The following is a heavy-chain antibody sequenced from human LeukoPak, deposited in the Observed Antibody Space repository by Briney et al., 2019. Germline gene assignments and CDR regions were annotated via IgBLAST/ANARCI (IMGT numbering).Heavy chain of an antibody. V-gene: IGHV3-7*01. CDR1: GFVFNNYW. D-gene: IGHD2-15*01. CDR2: IKQDGSEK. CDR3: ARQRRYCSGDNCYQRTFDY. J-gene: IGHJ4*02. Sequence: PGGSLRLSCVASGFVFNNYWISWVRQAPGEGLEWVANIKQDGSEKYYVDSVKGRFTISRDNAKNSLYLQMNSLRAEDTAVYYCARQRRYCSGDNCYQRTFDYWGQGTLVTVSS.